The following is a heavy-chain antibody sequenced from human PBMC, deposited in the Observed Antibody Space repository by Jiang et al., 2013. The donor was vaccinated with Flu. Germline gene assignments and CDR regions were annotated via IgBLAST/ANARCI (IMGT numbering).Heavy chain of an antibody. CDR1: GYTFTGYY. V-gene: IGHV1-2*04. Sequence: SGAEVKKPGASVKVSCKASGYTFTGYYMHWVRQAPGQGLEWMGWINPNSGGTNYAQKFQGWVTMTRDTSISTAYMELSRLRSDDTAVYYCARGVGIQLWSDDAFDIWGQGTMVTVSS. D-gene: IGHD5-18*01. CDR3: ARGVGIQLWSDDAFDI. CDR2: INPNSGGT. J-gene: IGHJ3*02.